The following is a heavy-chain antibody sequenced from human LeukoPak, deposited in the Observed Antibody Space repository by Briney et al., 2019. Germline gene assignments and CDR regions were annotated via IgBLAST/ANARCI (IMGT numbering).Heavy chain of an antibody. CDR2: IYYSGST. Sequence: SETLSLTCTVSGGSISSYYWSWIRQPPGKGLEWIGYIYYSGSTNYNPSLKSRVTISVDTSKNQFSLKLSSVTAADTAVYYCAKRESYGSGSYPLDVWGQGTTVTVSS. CDR1: GGSISSYY. J-gene: IGHJ6*02. D-gene: IGHD3-10*01. V-gene: IGHV4-59*01. CDR3: AKRESYGSGSYPLDV.